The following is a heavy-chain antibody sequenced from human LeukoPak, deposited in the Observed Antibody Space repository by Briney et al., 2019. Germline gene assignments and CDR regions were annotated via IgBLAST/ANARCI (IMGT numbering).Heavy chain of an antibody. J-gene: IGHJ6*03. V-gene: IGHV4-39*07. D-gene: IGHD1-7*01. CDR3: ARDRVVTGTTDYYYYYMDV. Sequence: SETLSLTCTVSGGSISSSSYYWGWIRQPPGKGLEWIGSIYYSGSTYYNPSLKSRVTISVDTSKNQFSLKLSSVTAADTAVYYCARDRVVTGTTDYYYYYMDVWGKGTTVTVSS. CDR2: IYYSGST. CDR1: GGSISSSSYY.